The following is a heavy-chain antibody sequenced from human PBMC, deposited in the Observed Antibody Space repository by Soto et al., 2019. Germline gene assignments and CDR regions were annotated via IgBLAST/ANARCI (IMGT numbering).Heavy chain of an antibody. D-gene: IGHD3-10*01. CDR1: GGSISSYY. CDR3: ATFREGVGVIDY. J-gene: IGHJ4*02. V-gene: IGHV4-59*01. CDR2: IYYSGST. Sequence: QVQLQESGPGLVKPSETLSLTCTVSGGSISSYYWSWIRQPPGKGLEWIGYIYYSGSTNYNPSLKSRVTISVDTSKNQFSLKLSSVTAADTAVYYCATFREGVGVIDYWGQGTLVTVSS.